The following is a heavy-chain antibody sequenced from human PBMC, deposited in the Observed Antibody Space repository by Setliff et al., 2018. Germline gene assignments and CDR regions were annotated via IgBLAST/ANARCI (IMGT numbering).Heavy chain of an antibody. CDR1: GFSINSGYT. J-gene: IGHJ4*02. Sequence: SETLSLTCTVSGFSINSGYTWGWIRQPPGKGLEWIGTMFDNVGTFYNPSLKSRVALSVDTSKGELSLRLSSVTAADTAVYYCASQRLARYFDNWGQGTLVTVSS. V-gene: IGHV4-38-2*02. D-gene: IGHD2-21*01. CDR2: MFDNVGT. CDR3: ASQRLARYFDN.